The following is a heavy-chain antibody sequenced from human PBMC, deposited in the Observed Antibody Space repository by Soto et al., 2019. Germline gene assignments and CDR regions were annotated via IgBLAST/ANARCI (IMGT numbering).Heavy chain of an antibody. D-gene: IGHD7-27*01. CDR1: GGTLSDHG. CDR2: TIPVFNTA. J-gene: IGHJ4*02. Sequence: QVQLEQSGAEVKKPGSSVKVSCKASGGTLSDHGVAWLRQAPGQGLEWMGGTIPVFNTAKYAQKFQGRVTFTADESTTTAYMDLSSLTSEDTAVYFCARDLNWALDYWGQGTLVTVSS. CDR3: ARDLNWALDY. V-gene: IGHV1-69*01.